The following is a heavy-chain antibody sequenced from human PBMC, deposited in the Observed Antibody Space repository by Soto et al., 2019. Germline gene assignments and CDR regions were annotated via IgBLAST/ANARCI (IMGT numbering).Heavy chain of an antibody. Sequence: ASVKVSCQASGYTFTGYYMHWVRQAPGQGLEWMGWIRPHSGGTNYAQKFQGRVTMTRDTSISTAYMELSRLRSDDTAVYYCARGASYDIVTGYKGYWGQGTLVTVSS. CDR1: GYTFTGYY. CDR2: IRPHSGGT. D-gene: IGHD3-9*01. J-gene: IGHJ4*02. CDR3: ARGASYDIVTGYKGY. V-gene: IGHV1-2*02.